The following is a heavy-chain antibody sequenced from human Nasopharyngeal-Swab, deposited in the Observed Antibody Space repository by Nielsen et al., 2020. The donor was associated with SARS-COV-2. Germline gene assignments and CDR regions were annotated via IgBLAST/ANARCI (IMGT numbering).Heavy chain of an antibody. CDR1: GGSISSYY. Sequence: SETLFLTCTVSGGSISSYYWSWIRQPPGKGLEWIGYIYYSGSTNYNPSLKSRVTISVDTSKNQFSLKLSSVTAADTAVYYCARQLAAAGTGDYWGQGTLVTVSS. J-gene: IGHJ4*02. CDR3: ARQLAAAGTGDY. V-gene: IGHV4-59*01. D-gene: IGHD6-13*01. CDR2: IYYSGST.